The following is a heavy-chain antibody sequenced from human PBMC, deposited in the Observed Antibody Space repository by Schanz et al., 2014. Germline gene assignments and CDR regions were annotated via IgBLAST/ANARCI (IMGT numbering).Heavy chain of an antibody. CDR2: ISPYNGNT. D-gene: IGHD5-18*01. J-gene: IGHJ3*02. Sequence: QVQLVQSGAEVKKPGASVKVSCKASGYTFTSYGISWVRQAPGQGLEWMGWISPYNGNTNYAQKLQGRVTMTADTSTSTAYMEVSSLRSEDTAVYYCTRGGYSYALSAFDIWGQGTMVTVSS. CDR1: GYTFTSYG. CDR3: TRGGYSYALSAFDI. V-gene: IGHV1-18*01.